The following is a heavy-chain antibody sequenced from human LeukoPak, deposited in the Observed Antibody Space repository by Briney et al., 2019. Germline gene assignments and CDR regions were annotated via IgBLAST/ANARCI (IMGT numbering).Heavy chain of an antibody. CDR2: INPNSGGT. D-gene: IGHD6-13*01. CDR3: ARRIAAAGFDY. J-gene: IGHJ4*02. Sequence: ASVKVSCKAPGYTFTGYYMHWVRQAPGQGLEWMGWINPNSGGTNYAQKFQGRVTMTRDTSISTAYMELSSLRSGDTAVYYCARRIAAAGFDYWGQGTLVTVSS. V-gene: IGHV1-2*02. CDR1: GYTFTGYY.